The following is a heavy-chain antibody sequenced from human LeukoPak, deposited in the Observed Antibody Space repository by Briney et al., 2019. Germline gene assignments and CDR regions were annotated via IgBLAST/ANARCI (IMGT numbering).Heavy chain of an antibody. D-gene: IGHD5-18*01. CDR3: ARPEWIQGAFDI. CDR2: IYPGDSDT. CDR1: GYSFTSYW. Sequence: NLGESLKISCKGSGYSFTSYWIGWVRKMPGKGLEWMGIIYPGDSDTRYSPSFQGQVTISADKSISTAYLQWSSLKASDTAMYYCARPEWIQGAFDIWGQGTMVTVSS. J-gene: IGHJ3*02. V-gene: IGHV5-51*01.